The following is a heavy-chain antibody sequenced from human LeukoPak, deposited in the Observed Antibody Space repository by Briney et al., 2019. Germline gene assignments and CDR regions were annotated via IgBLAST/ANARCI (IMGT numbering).Heavy chain of an antibody. V-gene: IGHV4-59*01. J-gene: IGHJ6*02. CDR3: ARDGPEGYYYYGMDV. D-gene: IGHD7-27*01. CDR1: DGSISSYY. Sequence: SETLSLTCTVSDGSISSYYWSWIRQPPGKGLEWIGYIYYSGSTNYNPSLKSRVTISVDTSKNQFSLKLSSVTAADTAVYYCARDGPEGYYYYGMDVWGQGTTVTVPS. CDR2: IYYSGST.